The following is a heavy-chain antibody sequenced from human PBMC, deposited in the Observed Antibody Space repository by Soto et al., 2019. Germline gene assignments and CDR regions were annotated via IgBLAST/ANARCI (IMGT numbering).Heavy chain of an antibody. D-gene: IGHD3-10*01. Sequence: GTSVEVCCEACGYSFTSYGSSWVRQAPEQGLEWMGWISAYNGNTNYAQKLQGRVTMTTDTSTSTAYMELRSLRSDDTAVYYCARVIRTRVSGSYYKSYFAYRGKGTLVPVSS. CDR1: GYSFTSYG. CDR3: ARVIRTRVSGSYYKSYFAY. CDR2: ISAYNGNT. J-gene: IGHJ4*02. V-gene: IGHV1-18*01.